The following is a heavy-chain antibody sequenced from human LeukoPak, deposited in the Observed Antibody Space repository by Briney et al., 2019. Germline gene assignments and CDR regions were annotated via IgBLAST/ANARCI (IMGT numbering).Heavy chain of an antibody. V-gene: IGHV1-46*01. CDR3: ARDEAVDAFDI. J-gene: IGHJ3*02. Sequence: ASVKVSCKASGYTFSIYNMHWVRQAPGQGLEWMGIINPSGGTSYAQKLQGRITMTRDTSTVYMELSSLRSDDTAVYYCARDEAVDAFDIWGQGTMVTVSS. CDR1: GYTFSIYN. CDR2: INPSGGT.